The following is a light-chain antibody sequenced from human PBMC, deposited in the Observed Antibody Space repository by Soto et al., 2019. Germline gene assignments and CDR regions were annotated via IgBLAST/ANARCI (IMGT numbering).Light chain of an antibody. V-gene: IGKV3-11*01. Sequence: EIVLTQSPATLSLSPGERATLSCRASQSVSSYLAWYQQKPGQAHRLLIYDVSNRATGIPARFSGSGSGTAFTLTISSLEPEDFAVYYCQQRGNWPWTFAQGTKVEIK. J-gene: IGKJ1*01. CDR3: QQRGNWPWT. CDR1: QSVSSY. CDR2: DVS.